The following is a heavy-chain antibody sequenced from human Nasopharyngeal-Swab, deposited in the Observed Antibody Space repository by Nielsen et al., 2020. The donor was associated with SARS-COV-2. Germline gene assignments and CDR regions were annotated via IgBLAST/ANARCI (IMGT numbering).Heavy chain of an antibody. D-gene: IGHD4-23*01. CDR3: ATYGGNSGGGY. CDR2: IKQDGSEK. CDR1: GLTFSSYW. V-gene: IGHV3-7*01. Sequence: GESLKISCAASGLTFSSYWMSWVRQAPGKGLEWVAIIKQDGSEKYYMDSVKGRFTISRDNAKNSLDLQMNSLRDEDTAIYYCATYGGNSGGGYWGQGTLVTVSS. J-gene: IGHJ4*02.